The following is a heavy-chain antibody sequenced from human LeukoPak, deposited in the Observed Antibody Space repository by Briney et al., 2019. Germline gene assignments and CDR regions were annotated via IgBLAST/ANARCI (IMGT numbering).Heavy chain of an antibody. J-gene: IGHJ3*02. CDR2: ISFDGGKT. V-gene: IGHV3-30*09. CDR1: GFSFNTYA. CDR3: AKDQGGIAGDAFDI. Sequence: GGSLRLSCVASGFSFNTYAMHWVRQTPGKGLEWVSLISFDGGKTDYADSVKGRFVISRDNSKNTLYLQMNSLRAEDTAVYYCAKDQGGIAGDAFDIWGQGTMVTVSS. D-gene: IGHD1-26*01.